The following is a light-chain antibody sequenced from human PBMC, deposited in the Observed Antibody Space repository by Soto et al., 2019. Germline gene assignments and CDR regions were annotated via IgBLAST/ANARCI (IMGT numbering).Light chain of an antibody. CDR1: QSVLYSSNNKNY. V-gene: IGKV4-1*01. Sequence: DIVMAQSPDSLAVSLGERATINCKSSQSVLYSSNNKNYLAWYQQEPGQPPRLLIYWASTRESGVPDRFSGSGSGTDFTLAISSLQAEDVAVYYCQQSYSTPHTFGQGTKLEIK. CDR2: WAS. J-gene: IGKJ2*01. CDR3: QQSYSTPHT.